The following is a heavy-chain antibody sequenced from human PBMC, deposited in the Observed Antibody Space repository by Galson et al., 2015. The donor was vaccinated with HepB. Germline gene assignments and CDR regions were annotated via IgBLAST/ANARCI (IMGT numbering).Heavy chain of an antibody. V-gene: IGHV1-18*01. D-gene: IGHD6-6*01. CDR1: GYTFTSYG. CDR2: ISVYNGNT. Sequence: SVKVSCKASGYTFTSYGISWVRQAPGQGLGWMGWISVYNGNTNYAQKFQGRVTMTTDTSTNTAYMELRSLRSDDTAVYYCARDRPYLEYSSSSSYYYYMDVWGKGTTVTVSS. CDR3: ARDRPYLEYSSSSSYYYYMDV. J-gene: IGHJ6*03.